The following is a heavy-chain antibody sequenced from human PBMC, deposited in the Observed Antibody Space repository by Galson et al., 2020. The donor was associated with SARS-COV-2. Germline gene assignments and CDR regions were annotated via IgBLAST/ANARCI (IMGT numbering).Heavy chain of an antibody. CDR1: GGSISSYY. D-gene: IGHD6-13*01. J-gene: IGHJ6*02. CDR3: ARGIIDSSWAQNPWSRGKYYGMDV. CDR2: IYYSGST. Sequence: ETSETLSLTCTVSGGSISSYYWSWIRQPPGKGLEWIGYIYYSGSTNYNPSLKSRVTLSVDTSKNQFSLKLSSVTAADTAVYYCARGIIDSSWAQNPWSRGKYYGMDVWGQGTTVTVSS. V-gene: IGHV4-59*01.